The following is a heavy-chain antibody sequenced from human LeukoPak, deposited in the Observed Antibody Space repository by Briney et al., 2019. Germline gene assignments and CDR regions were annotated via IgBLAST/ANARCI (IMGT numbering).Heavy chain of an antibody. D-gene: IGHD6-13*01. Sequence: PSETLALTCALYGGSFTGYYWRWIRQPPGKGLEWIGEINHSGSTKYNPSLKSRVTISVDTSKNQFSLKLSSVTAADTAVYYCASDSSSWLNWFDPWGQGTLVTVSS. CDR3: ASDSSSWLNWFDP. CDR2: INHSGST. V-gene: IGHV4-34*01. CDR1: GGSFTGYY. J-gene: IGHJ5*02.